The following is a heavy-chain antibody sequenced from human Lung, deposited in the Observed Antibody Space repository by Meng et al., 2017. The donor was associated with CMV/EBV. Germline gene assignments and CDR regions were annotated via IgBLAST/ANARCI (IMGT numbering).Heavy chain of an antibody. CDR1: GGTFTGYA. D-gene: IGHD2-15*01. CDR3: ARGTAIVQYISSGLDI. V-gene: IGHV1-69*13. CDR2: IIPILGTV. J-gene: IGHJ3*02. Sequence: SSVKVSXKASGGTFTGYAVGWVRQAPGQGLEWMGGIIPILGTVNYAQNFQDRVTITADESTVTAYMELSSLRSEDTAVYYCARGTAIVQYISSGLDIWGQGTMVXVSS.